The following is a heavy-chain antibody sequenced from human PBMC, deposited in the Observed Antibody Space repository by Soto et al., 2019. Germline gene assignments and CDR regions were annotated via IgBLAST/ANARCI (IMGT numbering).Heavy chain of an antibody. V-gene: IGHV3-30-3*01. J-gene: IGHJ6*02. Sequence: QVQLVESGGGVVQPGRSLRLSCAASGFTFSSYARHWVRQAPGKGLEWVAVISYDGSNKYYADSVKGRFTISRDNSKNTLYLQMNSLRAEDTAVYYCARGGAGRSDFSMDVWGQGTTVTVCS. CDR2: ISYDGSNK. CDR3: ARGGAGRSDFSMDV. D-gene: IGHD1-26*01. CDR1: GFTFSSYA.